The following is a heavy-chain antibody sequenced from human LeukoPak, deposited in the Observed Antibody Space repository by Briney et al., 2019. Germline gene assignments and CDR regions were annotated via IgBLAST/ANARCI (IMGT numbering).Heavy chain of an antibody. V-gene: IGHV3-53*01. CDR1: GFTVSRNY. J-gene: IGHJ4*02. Sequence: GGSLRLSCAASGFTVSRNYMSWVRQAPGKGLEWVSIIYSGGDTYYADSVKGRFTISSDISKNTLYLQINSLRAEDTAFYYCARSPPASPFDYWGQGTLVTVSS. CDR3: ARSPPASPFDY. CDR2: IYSGGDT. D-gene: IGHD2-2*01.